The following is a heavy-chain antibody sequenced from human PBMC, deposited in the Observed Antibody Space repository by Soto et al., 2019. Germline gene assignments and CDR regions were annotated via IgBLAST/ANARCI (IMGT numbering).Heavy chain of an antibody. CDR1: GDIFSGYS. J-gene: IGHJ4*02. D-gene: IGHD5-12*01. Sequence: QVQLVQSGAEVKKPGSSVKVSCKTSGDIFSGYSISWVRQAPGQGLEWMGGIIPIFGTTNYAQRFHGRVTITADKSTSTVYMELYSLTSEDTAVYYCAIDLGSGYDPGDYWGQGTLVTVSS. CDR2: IIPIFGTT. CDR3: AIDLGSGYDPGDY. V-gene: IGHV1-69*14.